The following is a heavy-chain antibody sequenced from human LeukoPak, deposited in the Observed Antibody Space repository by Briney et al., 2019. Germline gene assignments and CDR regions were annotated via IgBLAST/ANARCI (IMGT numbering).Heavy chain of an antibody. Sequence: GESLQISCKGSGYSFTNYWIAWVRQMPGKGLEWMGNFNPADSNTRYSPSFQGQVTFSADKSISTAYMQWSSLEASDTAMYYCARHYSYHWFGYWGQGTLVTVSS. D-gene: IGHD1-1*01. J-gene: IGHJ4*02. V-gene: IGHV5-51*01. CDR2: FNPADSNT. CDR1: GYSFTNYW. CDR3: ARHYSYHWFGY.